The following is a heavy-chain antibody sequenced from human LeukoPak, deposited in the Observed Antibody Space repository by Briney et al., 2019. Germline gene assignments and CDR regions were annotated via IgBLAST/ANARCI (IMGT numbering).Heavy chain of an antibody. D-gene: IGHD2-15*01. CDR2: MNPNSGNT. CDR1: GYTFTNYD. J-gene: IGHJ4*02. Sequence: ASVKVSCKASGYTFTNYDINWVRQATGQGLEWMGWMNPNSGNTGYSQKFQGRITMTRDTSIGAAYMELSSLRSEDTAVYYCARDHRQDGYWGQGTLVTVSS. CDR3: ARDHRQDGY. V-gene: IGHV1-8*01.